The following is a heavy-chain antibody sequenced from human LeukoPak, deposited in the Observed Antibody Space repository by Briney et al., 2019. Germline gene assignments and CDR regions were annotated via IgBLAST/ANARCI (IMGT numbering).Heavy chain of an antibody. J-gene: IGHJ4*02. CDR2: ISGSGGST. D-gene: IGHD1-26*01. CDR3: AKDRLRATLVPTTFDF. V-gene: IGHV3-23*01. Sequence: PGGSLRLSCAASGFTFSSYAMSWVRQAPGKGLEWVSAISGSGGSTYYADSVKGRFTISRDNSKNTLYLQMSSLRAEDTAVYYCAKDRLRATLVPTTFDFWGQGTLVTVSS. CDR1: GFTFSSYA.